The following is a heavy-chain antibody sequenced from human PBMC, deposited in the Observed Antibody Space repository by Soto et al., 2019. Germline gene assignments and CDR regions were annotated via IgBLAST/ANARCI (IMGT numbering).Heavy chain of an antibody. Sequence: GESLKISCQGSGYTFSNFWIGWVRQLPGQGLEWMGIIDPGDHETRYSPSFLGKVTISAETSINTAYLQWSSLEASDSAFYFCARSPRSSPYFDFWGQGALVTVSS. D-gene: IGHD6-13*01. CDR1: GYTFSNFW. V-gene: IGHV5-51*01. J-gene: IGHJ4*02. CDR2: IDPGDHET. CDR3: ARSPRSSPYFDF.